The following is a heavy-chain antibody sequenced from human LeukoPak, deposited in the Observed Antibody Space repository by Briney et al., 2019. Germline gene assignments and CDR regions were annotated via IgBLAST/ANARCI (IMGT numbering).Heavy chain of an antibody. Sequence: PSETLSLTCTVSGGSVGSSTYYWGWIRQPPGKGLEWIASIAYSGSTYNPSLKSRVTISVDTSKNQFSLKLSSVTAADTAVYYCARVRGLTAAGTPVRYFDYWGQGTLVTVSS. CDR1: GGSVGSSTYY. CDR2: IAYSGST. CDR3: ARVRGLTAAGTPVRYFDY. J-gene: IGHJ4*02. V-gene: IGHV4-39*07. D-gene: IGHD6-13*01.